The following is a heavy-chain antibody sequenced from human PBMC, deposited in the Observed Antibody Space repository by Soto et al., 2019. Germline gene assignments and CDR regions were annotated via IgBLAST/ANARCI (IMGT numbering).Heavy chain of an antibody. V-gene: IGHV1-58*01. J-gene: IGHJ4*02. CDR2: IVVGSGNA. Sequence: GASVKVSCKASGFTFTISAVQWVRQARGQRLEWIGWIVVGSGNANYAQKFQERVTITRDMSTSTAYMELSSLRSEDTAVYYCAADPRGYYFHFDYWGQGTLVTVSS. CDR1: GFTFTISA. CDR3: AADPRGYYFHFDY. D-gene: IGHD3-22*01.